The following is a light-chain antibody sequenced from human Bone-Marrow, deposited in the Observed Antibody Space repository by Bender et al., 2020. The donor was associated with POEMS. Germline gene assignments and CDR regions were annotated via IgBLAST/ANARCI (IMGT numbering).Light chain of an antibody. CDR2: DVS. V-gene: IGLV2-14*03. CDR3: SSYTRSETKV. CDR1: TSDVGGYNY. J-gene: IGLJ3*02. Sequence: QSALTQPRSVSGSPGQSVTISCTGTTSDVGGYNYVSWYQQHPGKAPKLMIYDVSSRPSGVSNRFSGSKSGNTASLTISGLQAEDESNYYCSSYTRSETKVFGGGTKLTVL.